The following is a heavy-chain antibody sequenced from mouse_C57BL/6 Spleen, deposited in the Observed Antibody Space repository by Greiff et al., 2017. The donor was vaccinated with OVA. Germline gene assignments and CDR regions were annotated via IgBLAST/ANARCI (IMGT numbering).Heavy chain of an antibody. Sequence: QVQLQQSGPELVKPGASVKISCKASGYAFSSSWMNWVKQRPGKGLEWIGRIYPGDGATNYTGKFKGKATLTADKSSSTAYMQLSSLTSEDSAVYFCARGDSSGYWFAYWGQGTLVTVSA. CDR3: ARGDSSGYWFAY. CDR2: IYPGDGAT. CDR1: GYAFSSSW. J-gene: IGHJ3*01. V-gene: IGHV1-82*01. D-gene: IGHD3-2*02.